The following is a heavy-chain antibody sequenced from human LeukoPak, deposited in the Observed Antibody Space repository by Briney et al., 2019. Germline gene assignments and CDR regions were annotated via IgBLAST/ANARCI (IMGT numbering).Heavy chain of an antibody. Sequence: PETLSLTCAVSGGSISGRYWSWIRQPPGKGLEWIANWRYDGSPNYTPSLESRATISLDTSKNQFSLRLTAVTAADTAVYYCVVTQKWLAFEYWGQGILVTVSS. CDR3: VVTQKWLAFEY. D-gene: IGHD6-19*01. CDR1: GGSISGRY. V-gene: IGHV4-59*08. CDR2: WRYDGSP. J-gene: IGHJ4*02.